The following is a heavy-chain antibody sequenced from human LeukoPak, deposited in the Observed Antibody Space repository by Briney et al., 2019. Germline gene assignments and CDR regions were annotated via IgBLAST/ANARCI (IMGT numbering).Heavy chain of an antibody. CDR3: AKSNGYGLIDI. CDR1: GGSFSTYY. Sequence: SETLSLTCALYGGSFSTYYWSWIRQAPGKGLEWIGDINHSGSTQYNPSLKSRVTISLDTSRNQFSLKLNSVTAADTAVYYCAKSNGYGLIDIWGQGTMVTVSS. J-gene: IGHJ3*02. CDR2: INHSGST. V-gene: IGHV4-34*01. D-gene: IGHD3-22*01.